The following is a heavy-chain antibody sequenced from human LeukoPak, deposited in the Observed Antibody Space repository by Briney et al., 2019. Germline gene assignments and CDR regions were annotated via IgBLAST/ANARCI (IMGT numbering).Heavy chain of an antibody. CDR1: GGSISSYY. V-gene: IGHV4-59*08. Sequence: SETLSLTCTVAGGSISSYYWSWIRQPPGKGLEWIGYIYYSGSTYYNPSLKSRVTISVDTSKNQFSLKLSSVTAADTAVYYCASGRGPRGRSYYYYGMDVWGQGTTVTVSS. CDR3: ASGRGPRGRSYYYYGMDV. CDR2: IYYSGST. D-gene: IGHD3-16*01. J-gene: IGHJ6*02.